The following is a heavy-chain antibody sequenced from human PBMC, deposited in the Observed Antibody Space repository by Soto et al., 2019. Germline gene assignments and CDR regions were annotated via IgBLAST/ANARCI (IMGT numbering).Heavy chain of an antibody. D-gene: IGHD2-15*01. J-gene: IGHJ3*02. V-gene: IGHV4-59*01. CDR3: ASDCSGCSCSDAFDI. CDR1: GGSISRYY. Sequence: QVQLQESGPGLVTPSASLALTCTVSGGSISRYYWSWIRPPPVKGLECIGYIYYSGSTKYNPSLRSRVITSVDTSKNQFSLKLSSMTAADTAVYYCASDCSGCSCSDAFDIWGQGAMVTVSS. CDR2: IYYSGST.